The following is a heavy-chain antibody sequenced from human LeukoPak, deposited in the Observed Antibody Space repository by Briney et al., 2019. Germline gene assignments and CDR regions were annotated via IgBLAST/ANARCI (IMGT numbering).Heavy chain of an antibody. V-gene: IGHV1-46*01. CDR3: ARHYYDGGGY. CDR1: GYTFTGYY. D-gene: IGHD3-22*01. J-gene: IGHJ4*02. CDR2: INPNGGSP. Sequence: GASVKVSCKASGYTFTGYYMHWVRQAPGHGLEWMGVINPNGGSPTYAQKFQGRVTMTRETSTSTVYMELSSLRSDDTAVYYCARHYYDGGGYWGQGALVTVSS.